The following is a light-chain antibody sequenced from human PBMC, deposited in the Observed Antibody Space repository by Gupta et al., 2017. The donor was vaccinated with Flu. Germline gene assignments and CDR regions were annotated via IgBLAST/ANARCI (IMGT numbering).Light chain of an antibody. V-gene: IGKV2-30*02. CDR2: TGS. Sequence: PVTLGQPAYCSCTSSQSRVQSNGKYLLFWLQQMPAQTPMRIIYTGSNTDLGATGRFGGCGEDNDFTRKSSGGEDEDGGVYYHYQSKPLLTFGQGTKVEIK. J-gene: IGKJ1*01. CDR1: QSRVQSNGKYL. CDR3: YQSKPLLT.